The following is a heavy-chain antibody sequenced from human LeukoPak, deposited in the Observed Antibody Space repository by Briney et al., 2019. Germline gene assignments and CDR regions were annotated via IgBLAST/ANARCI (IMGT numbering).Heavy chain of an antibody. J-gene: IGHJ4*02. CDR1: GFIFSNYA. D-gene: IGHD4-17*01. CDR3: AKVLHDYGDYGGFDY. CDR2: ISGSGDIT. Sequence: PGGSLRLSCATSGFIFSNYAVNWVRQAPGKGLEWVSIISGSGDITYYADSVKGRFTISRDNSKNTLYLQMNSLRAEDTAVYYCAKVLHDYGDYGGFDYWGQGTLVTVSS. V-gene: IGHV3-23*01.